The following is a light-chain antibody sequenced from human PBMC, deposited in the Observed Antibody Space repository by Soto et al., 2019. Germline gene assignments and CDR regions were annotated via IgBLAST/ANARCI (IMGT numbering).Light chain of an antibody. CDR2: KAS. CDR3: QQYESFPRT. CDR1: QSINNY. V-gene: IGKV1-5*03. J-gene: IGKJ1*01. Sequence: DIQMTQSPSTLSASVGDRVTITCRASQSINNYLAWYQQKPGKAPKLFIYKASTLESGVPSRFSGSGSGTEFTLSISSLQPDDFATYFXQQYESFPRTFGQGTKVEIK.